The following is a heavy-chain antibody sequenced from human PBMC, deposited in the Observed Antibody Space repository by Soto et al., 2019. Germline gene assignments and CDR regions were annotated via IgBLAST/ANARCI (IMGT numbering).Heavy chain of an antibody. J-gene: IGHJ4*02. V-gene: IGHV1-18*01. CDR1: GYTFTRYG. CDR2: ISINKGHT. CDR3: AKGGLGELLCDS. D-gene: IGHD3-10*01. Sequence: QVQLVQSGAEVKKPGASVKVSCVASGYTFTRYGISWVRQAPGLGLEWMGWISINKGHTNYAQSFQGRVTMTTDTSTSTAYMALRSLTSDDTAVYFCAKGGLGELLCDSWGQGTLVTVSS.